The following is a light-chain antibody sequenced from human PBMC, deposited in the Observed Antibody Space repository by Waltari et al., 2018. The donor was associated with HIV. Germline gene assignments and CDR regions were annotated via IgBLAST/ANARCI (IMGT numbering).Light chain of an antibody. Sequence: QTVVTQEPSFSVSPGGTVTITFGLSSGSVSTSYYPTWYQQTPGQAPRTLIYSTNTRSSGVPDRFSGSILGNKAALTITGAQADDESDYYCVLYMGSGISVFGGGTKLTVL. CDR2: STN. CDR3: VLYMGSGISV. CDR1: SGSVSTSYY. J-gene: IGLJ3*02. V-gene: IGLV8-61*01.